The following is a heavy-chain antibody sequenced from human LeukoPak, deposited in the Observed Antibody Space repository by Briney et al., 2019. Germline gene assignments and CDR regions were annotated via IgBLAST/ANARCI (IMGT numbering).Heavy chain of an antibody. CDR3: ARQGCTNGVCYGFSS. Sequence: SETLSLTCAVYGGSFSGYYWSWIRQPPGKGLEWIGEINHSGSTNYNPSLKSRVTISVDTSKNQFSLKLSSVTAADTAVYYSARQGCTNGVCYGFSSWGQGTLVTVSS. J-gene: IGHJ5*02. D-gene: IGHD2-8*01. CDR1: GGSFSGYY. V-gene: IGHV4-34*01. CDR2: INHSGST.